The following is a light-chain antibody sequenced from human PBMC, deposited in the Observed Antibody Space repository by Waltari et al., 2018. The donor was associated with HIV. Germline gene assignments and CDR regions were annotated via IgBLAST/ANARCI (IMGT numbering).Light chain of an antibody. CDR1: QGVRKA. Sequence: AIQLAQSPSSLSAYVGDRVTITCRASQGVRKALAWYQQKPGRPPKLLIYDASTLEGGVPTRFSVILSGADFNLTISNLQPEDSATDYCQQFRTYPRTFGQGATLEIK. CDR3: QQFRTYPRT. V-gene: IGKV1-13*02. CDR2: DAS. J-gene: IGKJ2*01.